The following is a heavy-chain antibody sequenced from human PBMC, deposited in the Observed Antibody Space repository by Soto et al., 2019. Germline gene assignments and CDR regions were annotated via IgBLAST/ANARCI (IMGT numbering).Heavy chain of an antibody. Sequence: GASVKVSCKASGYTLTSYGISWVRQAPGQGLEWMGWISAYNGNTNYAQKLQGRVTMTTDTSTSTAYMELRSLRSDDTAVYYCARDTRHSNPEGLYFDYWGQGTLVTVSS. V-gene: IGHV1-18*01. CDR3: ARDTRHSNPEGLYFDY. J-gene: IGHJ4*02. CDR1: GYTLTSYG. D-gene: IGHD4-4*01. CDR2: ISAYNGNT.